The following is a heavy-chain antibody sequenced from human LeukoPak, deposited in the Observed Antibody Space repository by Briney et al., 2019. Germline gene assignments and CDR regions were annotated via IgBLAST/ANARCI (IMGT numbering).Heavy chain of an antibody. D-gene: IGHD3-10*01. J-gene: IGHJ4*02. Sequence: ASVKVSCKVSGYTLTELSMHWVRQAPGKGLEWMGGFDPEDGETIYAQKFQGRVTMTEDTSTDTAYMELSSLRSEDTAVYYCATYGRSGSYYKSSSYYYDNSDLDYWGQGTLVTVSS. V-gene: IGHV1-24*01. CDR3: ATYGRSGSYYKSSSYYYDNSDLDY. CDR1: GYTLTELS. CDR2: FDPEDGET.